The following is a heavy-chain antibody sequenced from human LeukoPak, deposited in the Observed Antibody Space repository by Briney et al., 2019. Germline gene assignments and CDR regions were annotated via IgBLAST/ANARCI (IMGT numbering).Heavy chain of an antibody. J-gene: IGHJ4*02. CDR1: GFTFSSYA. V-gene: IGHV3-23*01. CDR3: ARDFRGYCSSTSCYTFNY. CDR2: ISGSGGST. Sequence: PGGSLRLSCAASGFTFSSYAMSWVRQAPGKGLEWVSAISGSGGSTYYADSVKGRFTISRDNSKNTLYLQMNSLRAEDTAVYYCARDFRGYCSSTSCYTFNYWGQGTLVTVSS. D-gene: IGHD2-2*02.